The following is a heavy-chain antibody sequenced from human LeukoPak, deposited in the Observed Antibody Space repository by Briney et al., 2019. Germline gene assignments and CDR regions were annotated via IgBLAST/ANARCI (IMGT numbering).Heavy chain of an antibody. D-gene: IGHD3-3*01. Sequence: GGSLRLSCVASGFTFSSQAMSWVRQAPGKGLEWVSVISGTGDSTYYADSVKGRFTISRDNSKNTLYLQMNSLRADDTAVYFRTWGGSGYYAYWGQGMLVTVSS. CDR1: GFTFSSQA. V-gene: IGHV3-23*01. CDR3: TWGGSGYYAY. J-gene: IGHJ4*02. CDR2: ISGTGDST.